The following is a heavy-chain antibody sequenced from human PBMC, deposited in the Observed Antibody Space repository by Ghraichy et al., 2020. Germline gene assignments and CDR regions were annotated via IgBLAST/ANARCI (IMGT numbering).Heavy chain of an antibody. V-gene: IGHV3-66*01. CDR3: AGDRTLFRGASYF. CDR1: GFTVSNNY. CDR2: IYNGGST. J-gene: IGHJ4*02. Sequence: GGSLRLSCAASGFTVSNNYMTWVRQAPGKGLEWISVIYNGGSTYYAESVKGRFTMSRDTSNNTLYLQMNNLRAEDTAIYYCAGDRTLFRGASYFWGQGTLVIVSS. D-gene: IGHD3-10*01.